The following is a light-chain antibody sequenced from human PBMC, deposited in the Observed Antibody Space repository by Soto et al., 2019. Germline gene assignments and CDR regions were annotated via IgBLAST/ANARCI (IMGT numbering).Light chain of an antibody. CDR2: EAS. CDR3: VQHYSYPLT. J-gene: IGKJ4*01. V-gene: IGKV1-17*01. CDR1: QDIGTD. Sequence: DIQMTQSPASPSASVTDRVTITCRASQDIGTDLGWYQQKPGKAPERLIYEASVLQSGVPSRFSGSGSGTEFTLTVSSLQPEDFATYYCVQHYSYPLTFGGGTKVDIK.